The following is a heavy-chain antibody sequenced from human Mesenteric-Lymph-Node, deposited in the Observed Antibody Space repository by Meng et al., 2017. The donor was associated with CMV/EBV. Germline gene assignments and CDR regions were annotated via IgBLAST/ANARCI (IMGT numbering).Heavy chain of an antibody. D-gene: IGHD4/OR15-4a*01. CDR2: IRSKTEGGTI. J-gene: IGHJ6*02. CDR3: ATDLATNYALST. Sequence: GESLKISCAASGFSFNDAWMSWVRQAPGKGLEWVGRIRSKTEGGTIDYAAAVKGRFIISRDDSKNTLYLQMYSLKTDDTAIYYCATDLATNYALSTWGQGTTVTVSS. V-gene: IGHV3-15*01. CDR1: GFSFNDAW.